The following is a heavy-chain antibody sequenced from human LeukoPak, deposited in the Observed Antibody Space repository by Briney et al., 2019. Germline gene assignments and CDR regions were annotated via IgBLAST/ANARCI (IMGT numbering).Heavy chain of an antibody. J-gene: IGHJ4*02. CDR1: GYTFTSYD. CDR2: MNPNSGNT. Sequence: ASVKVSCKASGYTFTSYDINWVRQATGQRLEWMGWMNPNSGNTGYAQKFQGRVTITRNTSISTAYMELSSLRSEDTAVYYCARVGTPEHKRITIFGVVNRYYFDYWGQGTLVTVSS. CDR3: ARVGTPEHKRITIFGVVNRYYFDY. D-gene: IGHD3-3*01. V-gene: IGHV1-8*03.